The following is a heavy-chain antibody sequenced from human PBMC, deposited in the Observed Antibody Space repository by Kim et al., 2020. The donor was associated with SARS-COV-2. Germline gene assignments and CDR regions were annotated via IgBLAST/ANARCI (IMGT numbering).Heavy chain of an antibody. CDR3: ARMSSGYYRVFDY. Sequence: SETLSLTCTVSGGSISSYYWSWIRQPPGKGLEWIGYIYYSGSTNYNPSLKSRVTISVDTSKNQFSLKLSSLTAADTAVYYCARMSSGYYRVFDYWGQGTLVTVSS. CDR1: GGSISSYY. J-gene: IGHJ4*02. D-gene: IGHD3-22*01. CDR2: IYYSGST. V-gene: IGHV4-59*01.